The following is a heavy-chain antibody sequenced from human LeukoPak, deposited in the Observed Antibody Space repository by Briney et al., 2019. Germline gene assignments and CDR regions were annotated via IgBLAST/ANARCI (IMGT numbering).Heavy chain of an antibody. D-gene: IGHD6-13*01. J-gene: IGHJ4*02. CDR2: LYSGGTT. CDR1: GFTVSSNF. Sequence: GGSLRLSCAVSGFTVSSNFLNWVRQAPGKGLEWVSVLYSGGTTFYADSVRGRFTISRDNSRNTLYLQMNSLGADDTAVYYCASPSPGGGAAGLFDYWGQGTMVTVSS. CDR3: ASPSPGGGAAGLFDY. V-gene: IGHV3-53*05.